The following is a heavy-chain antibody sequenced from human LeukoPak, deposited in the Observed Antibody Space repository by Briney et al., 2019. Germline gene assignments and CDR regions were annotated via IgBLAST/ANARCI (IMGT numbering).Heavy chain of an antibody. Sequence: PSETLSLTCAVYGGSFSGYYWSWIRQPPGKGLEWIGEINHSGSTNYNPSLKSRVTISVDTSKNQFSLKLSSVTAADTAVYYCARVRVEAWFLFGRQAAPACFDYWGQGTMVTVSS. J-gene: IGHJ4*02. CDR3: ARVRVEAWFLFGRQAAPACFDY. CDR2: INHSGST. V-gene: IGHV4-34*01. CDR1: GGSFSGYY. D-gene: IGHD3-16*01.